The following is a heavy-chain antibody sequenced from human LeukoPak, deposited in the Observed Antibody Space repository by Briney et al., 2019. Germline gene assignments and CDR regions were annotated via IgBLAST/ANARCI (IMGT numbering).Heavy chain of an antibody. CDR1: GYTFIGYY. Sequence: ASVKVSCEASGYTFIGYYMHWVRQAPGQGLEWMGWINPNSGDTKYAQKFQGRVSMTRDTSISTTYMELSRLTSDDTAVYYCARGPDYGGTIDYWGQGTLVTVSS. V-gene: IGHV1-2*02. CDR3: ARGPDYGGTIDY. J-gene: IGHJ4*02. D-gene: IGHD4-23*01. CDR2: INPNSGDT.